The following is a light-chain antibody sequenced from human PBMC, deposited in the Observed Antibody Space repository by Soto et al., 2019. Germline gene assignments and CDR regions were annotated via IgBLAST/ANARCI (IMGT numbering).Light chain of an antibody. CDR3: GTCDSSLSAWV. CDR1: SSNLGENY. V-gene: IGLV1-51*02. Sequence: QSVLTQPPSVSAAPGQKVTISCSGGSSNLGENYVSWYQQFPGAAPKLLIYENNKRPSGIPDRFSGSKSDTSGTLAITGLQAGDEAVYYCGTCDSSLSAWVFGGGTKLTVL. J-gene: IGLJ3*02. CDR2: ENN.